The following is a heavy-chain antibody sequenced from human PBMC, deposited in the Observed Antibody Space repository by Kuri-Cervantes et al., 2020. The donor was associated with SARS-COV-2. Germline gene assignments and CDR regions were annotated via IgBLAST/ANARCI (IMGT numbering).Heavy chain of an antibody. CDR2: IKQDGSEK. J-gene: IGHJ5*02. CDR1: GFTFSSYW. D-gene: IGHD1-26*01. V-gene: IGHV3-7*03. CDR3: AKEGFISALGGWFDP. Sequence: GGSLRLSCAASGFTFSSYWMSWVRQAPGKGLEWVANIKQDGSEKYYVDSVKGRFTISRDNSKNTLHLQMNSLRAEDTAVYYCAKEGFISALGGWFDPWGQGTLVTVSS.